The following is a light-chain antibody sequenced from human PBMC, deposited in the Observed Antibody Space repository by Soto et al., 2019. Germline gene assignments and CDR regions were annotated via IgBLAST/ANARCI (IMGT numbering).Light chain of an antibody. CDR1: QSVSNSY. Sequence: EIVLTQSPGTLSLSPGERATLSCRASQSVSNSYLAWYQQKPGQAPRLLIYGASSRATGIPDGFSGSGSGTDFTLTISRLEPEDFAVYYCQQYGSSPQTFGQGTKVDIK. V-gene: IGKV3-20*01. CDR3: QQYGSSPQT. J-gene: IGKJ1*01. CDR2: GAS.